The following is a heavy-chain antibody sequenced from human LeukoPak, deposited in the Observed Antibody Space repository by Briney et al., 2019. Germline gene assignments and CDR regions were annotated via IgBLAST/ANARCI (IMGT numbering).Heavy chain of an antibody. Sequence: ASVKVSCKASGYTFTSYGISWVRQAPGQGLEWMAWISANNGNTNSAQKLQGRVTMTADTSTSTAYMELSRLRSDDTAVYYCARDLRHGDPPFYAFDIWGQGTMVTVSS. CDR1: GYTFTSYG. CDR2: ISANNGNT. V-gene: IGHV1-18*01. J-gene: IGHJ3*02. D-gene: IGHD4-17*01. CDR3: ARDLRHGDPPFYAFDI.